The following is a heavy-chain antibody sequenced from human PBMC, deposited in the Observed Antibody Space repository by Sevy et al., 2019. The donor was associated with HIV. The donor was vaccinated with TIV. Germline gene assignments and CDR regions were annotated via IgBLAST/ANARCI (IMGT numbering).Heavy chain of an antibody. CDR1: GFTFSSYG. CDR3: ARDPGYEGDDAFDI. D-gene: IGHD5-12*01. Sequence: GGSLRLSCAASGFTFSSYGMHWVRQAPGKGLEWVAVIWYDGSNKYYADSVKGRFTISIDNSKSTLYLQMNSLRAEDTAVYYCARDPGYEGDDAFDIWGQGTMVTVS. CDR2: IWYDGSNK. J-gene: IGHJ3*02. V-gene: IGHV3-33*01.